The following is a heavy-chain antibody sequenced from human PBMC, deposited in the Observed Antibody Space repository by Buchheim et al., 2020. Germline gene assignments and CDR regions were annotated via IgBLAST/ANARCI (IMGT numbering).Heavy chain of an antibody. J-gene: IGHJ6*02. V-gene: IGHV4-34*01. D-gene: IGHD3-10*01. CDR1: GGSFSGYY. Sequence: QVQLQQWGAGLLKPSETLSLTCAVYGGSFSGYYWSWIRQPPGKGLEWIGEINHSGSTNYNPSLKSRVTISVDTSKNQFSLKLSSVTAADTAVYYCARERYYYGSGSYYPYYYYGMDVCGEGTT. CDR3: ARERYYYGSGSYYPYYYYGMDV. CDR2: INHSGST.